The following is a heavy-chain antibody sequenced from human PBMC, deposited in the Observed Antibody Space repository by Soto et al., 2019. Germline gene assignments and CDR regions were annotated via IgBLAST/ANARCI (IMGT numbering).Heavy chain of an antibody. CDR2: IYWDDDK. J-gene: IGHJ4*02. CDR1: GFSLRTTGVG. D-gene: IGHD3-16*01. CDR3: AHTWGLPFDY. Sequence: QITLKESGPPLVKPTQTLTLTCTYSGFSLRTTGVGVGWIRQPPGKALEWLGIIYWDDDKRYSPSLKSRLTLTSDISKGQVVLTMTNMGPLDTATYFCAHTWGLPFDYWGPGNLVIVSS. V-gene: IGHV2-5*02.